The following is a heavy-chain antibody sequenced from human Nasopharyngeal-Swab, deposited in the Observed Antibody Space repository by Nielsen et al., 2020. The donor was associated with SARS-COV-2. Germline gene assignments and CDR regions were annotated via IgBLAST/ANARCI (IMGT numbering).Heavy chain of an antibody. CDR3: ARDRASYDSSGYYRLTG. CDR2: ISSSGSTI. Sequence: GGSLRLSCAASGFTFSDYYMSWIRQAPGKGLEWVSYISSSGSTIYYADSVKGRFTISRDNAKNSPYLQMNSLRAEDTAVYYCARDRASYDSSGYYRLTGWGQGTLVTVSS. D-gene: IGHD3-22*01. J-gene: IGHJ4*02. V-gene: IGHV3-11*04. CDR1: GFTFSDYY.